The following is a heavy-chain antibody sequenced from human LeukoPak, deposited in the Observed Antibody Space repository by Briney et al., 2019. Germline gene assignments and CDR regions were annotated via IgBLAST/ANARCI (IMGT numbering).Heavy chain of an antibody. J-gene: IGHJ5*02. CDR2: MNPINGNT. CDR1: GFTFTNYD. D-gene: IGHD3-10*01. V-gene: IGHV1-8*01. Sequence: ASVKVSCKATGFTFTNYDINWVRQATGQGLEWMGWMNPINGNTGYAQKFQGRVTMTRDTSISTAYMELRSLTSEDTAVYYCVRDGEGVAISVNYWFAPRGQGTLVTVSS. CDR3: VRDGEGVAISVNYWFAP.